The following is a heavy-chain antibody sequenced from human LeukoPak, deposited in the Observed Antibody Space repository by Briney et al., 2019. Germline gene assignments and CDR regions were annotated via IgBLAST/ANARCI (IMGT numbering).Heavy chain of an antibody. CDR3: ARAIFGVTFWFDP. CDR1: GGSISSSSYY. J-gene: IGHJ5*02. CDR2: IYYSGST. D-gene: IGHD3-3*01. Sequence: SETLSLTCTVSGGSISSSSYYWSWIRQPPGKGLERIGYIYYSGSTNYNPSLKSRVTISVDTSKNQFSLKLSSVTAADTAVYYCARAIFGVTFWFDPWGQGTLVTVSS. V-gene: IGHV4-61*05.